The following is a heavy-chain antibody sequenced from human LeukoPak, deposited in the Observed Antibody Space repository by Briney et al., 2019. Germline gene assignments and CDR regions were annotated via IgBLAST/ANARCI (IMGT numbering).Heavy chain of an antibody. CDR3: VREGRVSGYDFDC. J-gene: IGHJ4*02. D-gene: IGHD5-12*01. CDR2: INSDGSST. CDR1: GFTFSSYW. V-gene: IGHV3-74*03. Sequence: PGGSLRLSCAASGFTFSSYWMHWVRQVPGKGLVWVSRINSDGSSTTYADSVKGRFTISRDNARNTLYLQMNSLRVEDTAVYYCVREGRVSGYDFDCWGQGTLVTVSS.